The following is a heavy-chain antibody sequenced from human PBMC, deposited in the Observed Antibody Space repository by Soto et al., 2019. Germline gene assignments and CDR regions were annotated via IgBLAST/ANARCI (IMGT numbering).Heavy chain of an antibody. J-gene: IGHJ4*02. CDR3: ARNPPYMPAAMRPPSYLDY. V-gene: IGHV3-23*01. CDR1: GFTFSTYA. Sequence: PGGSLRLSCAASGFTFSTYAMSWVRQAPGKGLEWVSGITGNGVRTFYGDSVKGRFTISRDQSNNMVYLEMNSLRVEDTAIYYCARNPPYMPAAMRPPSYLDYCYQGTLVTVSS. D-gene: IGHD2-2*01. CDR2: ITGNGVRT.